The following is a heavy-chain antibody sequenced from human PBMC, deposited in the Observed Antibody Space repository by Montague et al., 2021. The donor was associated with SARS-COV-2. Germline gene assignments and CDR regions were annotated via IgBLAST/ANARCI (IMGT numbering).Heavy chain of an antibody. CDR3: ARVGRWLLVRSSGFDV. CDR2: IYYSGST. CDR1: GGSISSSSYY. D-gene: IGHD5-12*01. Sequence: SETLSLTCTVSGGSISSSSYYWGWIRQPPGKGLEWIGSIYYSGSTXYNPSLKSRVTISVDTSKNQFSLKLSSVTAADTAVYYCARVGRWLLVRSSGFDVWGQGTPVTVSS. V-gene: IGHV4-39*07. J-gene: IGHJ4*02.